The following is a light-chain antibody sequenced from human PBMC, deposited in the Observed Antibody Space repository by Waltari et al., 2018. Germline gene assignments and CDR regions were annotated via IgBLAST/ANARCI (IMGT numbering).Light chain of an antibody. Sequence: DTVVIQSPDSLAVSLGERDTITGKSSQSVLYSSNNRNYLAWYQQKPGQPPRLLIYWASTRESGVPERFSGSGSGTDFTLVISSLQAEDVGVYYCQQYAFIPHTFGRGTKLEIK. V-gene: IGKV4-1*01. J-gene: IGKJ2*01. CDR3: QQYAFIPHT. CDR2: WAS. CDR1: QSVLYSSNNRNY.